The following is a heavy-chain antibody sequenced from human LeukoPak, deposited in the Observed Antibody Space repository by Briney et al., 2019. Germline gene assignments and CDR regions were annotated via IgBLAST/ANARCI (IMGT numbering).Heavy chain of an antibody. D-gene: IGHD6-6*01. CDR3: ARGSSSGRGALDY. CDR2: ISSSNSTI. Sequence: GGSLRLSCAASGFAFRSYSMNWVRQAPGKGLEWVSYISSSNSTIYYGDSVKGRFTISRDNAENSLYLQMNSLRAEDTAVYYCARGSSSGRGALDYWGQGTLVTVSS. V-gene: IGHV3-48*04. CDR1: GFAFRSYS. J-gene: IGHJ4*02.